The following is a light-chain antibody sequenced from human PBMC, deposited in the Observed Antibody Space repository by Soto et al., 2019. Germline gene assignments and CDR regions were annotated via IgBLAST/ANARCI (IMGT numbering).Light chain of an antibody. CDR3: QHYVTSLTT. CDR2: GAS. V-gene: IGKV3-20*01. CDR1: QSVTSNY. Sequence: EIVLTQSPGTLSLSPGERATLYCGASQSVTSNYLAWYQQKPGQAPRLLIFGASIRVTGIPDRFIGSGSGTDFTLTITRLEPEDFAVYYCQHYVTSLTTFGQGTKGDI. J-gene: IGKJ1*01.